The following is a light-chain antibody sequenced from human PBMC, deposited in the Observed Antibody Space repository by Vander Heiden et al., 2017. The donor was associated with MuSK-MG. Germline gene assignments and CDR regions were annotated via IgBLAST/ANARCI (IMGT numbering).Light chain of an antibody. CDR2: DVT. CDR3: CSYAGSFTLL. V-gene: IGLV2-11*01. CDR1: SSDVGAYNY. Sequence: QSALTQPRSVSGSPGQSVSISCTGTSSDVGAYNYVSWYQQHPGKAPKLIMSDVTKRPSGVPDRFSGSKSDDTAFLTISGLQAEDEADYYCCSYAGSFTLLFGGGTEVTVL. J-gene: IGLJ2*01.